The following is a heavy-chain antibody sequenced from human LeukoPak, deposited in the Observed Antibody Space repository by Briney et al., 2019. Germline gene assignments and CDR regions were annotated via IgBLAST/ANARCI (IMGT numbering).Heavy chain of an antibody. CDR2: IYYSGST. CDR3: ARAQLGYCSGGSCYLNWFDP. D-gene: IGHD2-15*01. J-gene: IGHJ5*02. Sequence: SETLSLTCTVSGGSISSGGYYWSWIRQHPGKGLEWIGYIYYSGSTYYNPSLKSRVTISVGTSKNQFSLKLSSVTAADTAVYYCARAQLGYCSGGSCYLNWFDPWGQGTLVTVSS. CDR1: GGSISSGGYY. V-gene: IGHV4-31*03.